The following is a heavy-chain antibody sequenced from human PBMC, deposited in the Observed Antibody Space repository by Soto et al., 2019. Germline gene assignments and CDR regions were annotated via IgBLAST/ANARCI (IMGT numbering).Heavy chain of an antibody. J-gene: IGHJ6*02. D-gene: IGHD3-9*01. V-gene: IGHV4-30-4*01. CDR3: ARGLVIRPYYYHGMDV. Sequence: QVQLQESGPGLVKPSQTLSLTCTVSGGSISSGDYFWSWIRQSPGKALEGIGYISSIGSTYYNPSLKSRVSVSRDTSKNQFSLKLSSVTTTDTAVYYCARGLVIRPYYYHGMDVWGQGTTVTVSS. CDR2: ISSIGST. CDR1: GGSISSGDYF.